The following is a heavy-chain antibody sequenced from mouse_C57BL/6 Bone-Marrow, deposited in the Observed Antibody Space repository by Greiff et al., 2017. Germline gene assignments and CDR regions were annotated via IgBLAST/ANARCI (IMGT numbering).Heavy chain of an antibody. J-gene: IGHJ3*01. V-gene: IGHV5-9-1*02. CDR2: ISSGGYYI. CDR3: TRDRVAARGSGFAD. Sequence: EVKLVESGEGLVKPGGSLKLSCAASGFTFSSYAMSWVRQTPEKRLEWVAYISSGGYYIYYADTVKGRFTISRDNARNTLYLQMSSLKSEDTAMDYCTRDRVAARGSGFADWGQGTLVTVSA. CDR1: GFTFSSYA. D-gene: IGHD1-1*02.